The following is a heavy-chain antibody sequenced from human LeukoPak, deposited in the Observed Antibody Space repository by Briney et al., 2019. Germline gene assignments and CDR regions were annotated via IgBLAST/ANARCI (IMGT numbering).Heavy chain of an antibody. CDR3: ARDSRWPRGAFDI. Sequence: ASVKVSCKASEYTFTSYYMHWVRQAPGQGLEWMGIINPSGGSTSYAQKFQGRVTMTRDTSTSTVYMELSSLRSEDTAVYYCARDSRWPRGAFDIWGQGTMVTVSS. D-gene: IGHD4-23*01. CDR2: INPSGGST. CDR1: EYTFTSYY. J-gene: IGHJ3*02. V-gene: IGHV1-46*01.